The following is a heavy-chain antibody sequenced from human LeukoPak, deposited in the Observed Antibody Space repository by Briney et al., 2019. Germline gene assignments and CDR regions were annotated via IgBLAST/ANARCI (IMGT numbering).Heavy chain of an antibody. CDR3: AKGGDYSNLDY. J-gene: IGHJ4*02. CDR2: IRYDGTNQ. Sequence: PGGSLRLSCVATGFTYSTYGMHWVRQAPGKGLEWVSFIRYDGTNQYYADSVKGRFTISRDDSKITLYLQMNSLRPEDTAVYYCAKGGDYSNLDYWGQGTLVTVSS. V-gene: IGHV3-30*02. CDR1: GFTYSTYG. D-gene: IGHD4-11*01.